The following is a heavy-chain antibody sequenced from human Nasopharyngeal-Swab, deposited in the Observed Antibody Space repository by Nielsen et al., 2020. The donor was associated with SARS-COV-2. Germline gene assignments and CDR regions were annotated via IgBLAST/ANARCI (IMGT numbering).Heavy chain of an antibody. V-gene: IGHV4-39*01. CDR2: IYYSGST. Sequence: SETLSLTCTVSGGSISSGSYYWGWIRQPPGKGLEWIGSIYYSGSTYYNPSLKSRVTISVDTSKNQFSLKLSSVTAADTAVYYCARHWHTGIAAAGGGYFDYWGQGTLVTVSS. CDR3: ARHWHTGIAAAGGGYFDY. CDR1: GGSISSGSYY. J-gene: IGHJ4*02. D-gene: IGHD6-13*01.